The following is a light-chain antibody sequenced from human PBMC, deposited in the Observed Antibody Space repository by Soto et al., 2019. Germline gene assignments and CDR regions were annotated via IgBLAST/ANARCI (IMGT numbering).Light chain of an antibody. CDR1: SSNLGNNY. J-gene: IGLJ2*01. CDR3: EAWDSSLSAVL. Sequence: QSVLTQPPSVSAAPGQTVTISCSGSSSNLGNNYVSWYQQLPGTAPKLLIYDNDKRHSGIPDRFSGSKSGTSATLGITGLQTGDEADYYCEAWDSSLSAVLFGGGTKLTVL. V-gene: IGLV1-51*01. CDR2: DND.